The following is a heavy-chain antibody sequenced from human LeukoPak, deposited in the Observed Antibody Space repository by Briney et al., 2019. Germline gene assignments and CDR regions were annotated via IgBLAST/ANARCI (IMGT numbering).Heavy chain of an antibody. CDR2: MSSSSSYT. CDR1: GFPFSDYY. D-gene: IGHD3-10*01. J-gene: IGHJ3*02. V-gene: IGHV3-11*05. Sequence: PGGPLRLSCAPSGFPFSDYYMSGTRQAPGRGLEGVSYMSSSSSYTTDAASVKARFTISRDNAKNSLYLQMNSLRAEDTAVYYCARAARYYGSGFDAFDIWGQGTMVTVSS. CDR3: ARAARYYGSGFDAFDI.